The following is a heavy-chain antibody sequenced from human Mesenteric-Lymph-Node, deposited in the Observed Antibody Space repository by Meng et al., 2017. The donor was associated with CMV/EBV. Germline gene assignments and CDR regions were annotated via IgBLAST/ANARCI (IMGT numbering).Heavy chain of an antibody. CDR3: ARNRGIDY. V-gene: IGHV3-11*04. D-gene: IGHD1-14*01. Sequence: GESLKISCAASGFTFSDYYMSWVRQAPGKGLEGVSYISSSGSTIYDAGAVRSRFTIYRDTAKNSLYRQRNSLRAEDTAVYYCARNRGIDYWGQGTLVTVSS. CDR1: GFTFSDYY. J-gene: IGHJ4*02. CDR2: ISSSGSTI.